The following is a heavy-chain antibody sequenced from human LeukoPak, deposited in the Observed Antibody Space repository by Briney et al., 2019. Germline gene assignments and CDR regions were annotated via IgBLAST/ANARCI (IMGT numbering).Heavy chain of an antibody. CDR2: ISGSGSTI. CDR3: ARDIRWFGELEGSGY. D-gene: IGHD3-10*01. Sequence: GGSLRLSCAASGFTFSSYGMHWVRQAPGKGLEWVSYISGSGSTIYYADSVKGRFTISRDNAKNSLYLQMNSLRAEDTAVYYCARDIRWFGELEGSGYWGQGTLVTVSS. V-gene: IGHV3-48*04. J-gene: IGHJ4*02. CDR1: GFTFSSYG.